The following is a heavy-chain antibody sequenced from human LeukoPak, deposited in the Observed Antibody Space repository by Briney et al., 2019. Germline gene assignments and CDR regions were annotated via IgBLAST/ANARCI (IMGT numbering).Heavy chain of an antibody. D-gene: IGHD6-13*01. CDR3: ARAFIGSSWYYYYYYMDV. CDR2: INPNSGGT. Sequence: GASVKVSCKASGYTFTVYYMHWVRQAPGQGLEWMGWINPNSGGTNYAQKFQGRVTMTRDTSISTAYMELSRLRSDDTAVYYCARAFIGSSWYYYYYYMDVWGKGTTVTISS. V-gene: IGHV1-2*02. CDR1: GYTFTVYY. J-gene: IGHJ6*03.